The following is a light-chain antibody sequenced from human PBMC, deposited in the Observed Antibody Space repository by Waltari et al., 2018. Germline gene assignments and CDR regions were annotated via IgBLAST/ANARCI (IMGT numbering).Light chain of an antibody. Sequence: QSVLIQPPSVSGTPGQRVTISGSGANANIGSNYVYWFAHLPGEAPKRLVFRTDTRPSGVPGRFSGSKSGTSASLSISGLQSGDEADFYCATWDDILGGPIFGPGTKVTVL. CDR3: ATWDDILGGPI. V-gene: IGLV1-47*01. CDR2: RTD. J-gene: IGLJ1*01. CDR1: NANIGSNY.